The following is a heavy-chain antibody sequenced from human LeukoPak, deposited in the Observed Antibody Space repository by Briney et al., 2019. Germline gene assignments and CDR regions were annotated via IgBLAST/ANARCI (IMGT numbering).Heavy chain of an antibody. CDR3: AKDQYSSSWYYCFDY. V-gene: IGHV3-23*01. CDR1: GFTFISYA. D-gene: IGHD6-13*01. Sequence: PGGSLRLSCAASGFTFISYAMSWVRQAPGRGLEWVSAISDSGGSTYYADSVKGRFTISRDNSKNTLYLQMNSLRAEDTAVYYCAKDQYSSSWYYCFDYWGQGTLVTVSS. CDR2: ISDSGGST. J-gene: IGHJ4*02.